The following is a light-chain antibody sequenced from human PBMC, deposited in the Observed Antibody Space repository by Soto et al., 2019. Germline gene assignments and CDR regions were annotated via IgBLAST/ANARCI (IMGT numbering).Light chain of an antibody. CDR3: CSYTVSGTYV. Sequence: LTQPASVSGSPGQSITISCTGTSSDVGGYNYVSWYQQHPGKAPKLMIYAVSNRPSGVSNRFSGSKSGNTATLTISGLQAEDEADYYCCSYTVSGTYVFGTGTKVP. CDR1: SSDVGGYNY. J-gene: IGLJ1*01. CDR2: AVS. V-gene: IGLV2-14*01.